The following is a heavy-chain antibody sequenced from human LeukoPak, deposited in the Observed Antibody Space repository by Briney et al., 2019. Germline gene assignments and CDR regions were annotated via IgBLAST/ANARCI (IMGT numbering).Heavy chain of an antibody. V-gene: IGHV5-51*01. CDR1: GSPVTSYW. Sequence: GGSLQISCQGSGSPVTSYWSGGGRQVPGKGLEWMGIIYPGDSDTRYSPSFQGQVTISADKSISTAYLQWSSLKASDTAMYYCARLGYSYGDYWGQGTLVTVSS. J-gene: IGHJ4*02. CDR2: IYPGDSDT. D-gene: IGHD5-18*01. CDR3: ARLGYSYGDY.